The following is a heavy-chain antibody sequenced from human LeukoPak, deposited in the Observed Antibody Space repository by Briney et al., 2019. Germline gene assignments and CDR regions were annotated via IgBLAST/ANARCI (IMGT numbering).Heavy chain of an antibody. CDR3: ARRRYSSGSDY. J-gene: IGHJ4*02. D-gene: IGHD6-19*01. CDR2: IYYSGST. Sequence: SETLSLTCTVSGGSISSYYWSWIRQPPGKGLEWIGYIYYSGSTNYNPSLKSRVTISVDTSKSQFSLKLSSVTAADTAMYYCARRRYSSGSDYWGQGTLVTVSS. CDR1: GGSISSYY. V-gene: IGHV4-59*08.